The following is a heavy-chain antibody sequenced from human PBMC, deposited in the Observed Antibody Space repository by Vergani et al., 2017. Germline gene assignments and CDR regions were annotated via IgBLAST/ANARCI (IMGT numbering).Heavy chain of an antibody. V-gene: IGHV4-39*01. J-gene: IGHJ4*02. D-gene: IGHD6-13*01. CDR1: GGSISSSSYY. CDR2: IYYSGST. Sequence: QLQLQESGPGLVKPSETLSLTCTVSGGSISSSSYYWGWIRQPPGKGLEWIGSIYYSGSTYYHPSLKSRVTISVDTSKNQFSLKLISVTAADTAVNYCARRIAAALDYWGQGTLVTVSS. CDR3: ARRIAAALDY.